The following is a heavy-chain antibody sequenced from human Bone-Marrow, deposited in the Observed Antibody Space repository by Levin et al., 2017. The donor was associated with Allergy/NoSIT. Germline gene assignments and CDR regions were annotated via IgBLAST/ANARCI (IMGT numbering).Heavy chain of an antibody. CDR1: GASVSSHY. D-gene: IGHD6-13*01. CDR3: ARGTAAVGP. V-gene: IGHV4-59*02. Sequence: SETLSLTCSVSGASVSSHYWSWNRQAPGKPLEWIGYIYHSGNTKYNPSFKSRVTISGDTSKNEVFLRLTSVTPADTAVYYCARGTAAVGPWGQGTPVIVSS. J-gene: IGHJ5*02. CDR2: IYHSGNT.